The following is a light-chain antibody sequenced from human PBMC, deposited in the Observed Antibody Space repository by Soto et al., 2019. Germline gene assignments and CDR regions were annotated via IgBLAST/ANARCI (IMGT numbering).Light chain of an antibody. J-gene: IGLJ1*01. Sequence: QPVLTQPPSASGSPGQSVTISCTGTSSDVGGYNYVSWYQQHPGKAPKLMIYEVNKRPSGVPDRFSGSKSGNTASLTVSGLQAEDEADYYCSSYAGSNGVFGTGTKVTVL. CDR2: EVN. V-gene: IGLV2-8*01. CDR3: SSYAGSNGV. CDR1: SSDVGGYNY.